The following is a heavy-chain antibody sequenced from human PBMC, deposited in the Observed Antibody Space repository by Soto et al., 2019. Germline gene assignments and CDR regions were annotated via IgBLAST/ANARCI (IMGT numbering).Heavy chain of an antibody. CDR1: GGSFSAYY. D-gene: IGHD6-6*01. CDR3: ARTSKFEY. CDR2: INHSGST. Sequence: QVLLQQWGAGLLKPSETLSLTCAVYGGSFSAYYWSWIRQPPGKGLEWIGEINHSGSTNYSPSLXSXVXXSVDTSKSQFSLKLTSVTAADTAVYYCARTSKFEYWGQGTLVTVSS. J-gene: IGHJ4*02. V-gene: IGHV4-34*01.